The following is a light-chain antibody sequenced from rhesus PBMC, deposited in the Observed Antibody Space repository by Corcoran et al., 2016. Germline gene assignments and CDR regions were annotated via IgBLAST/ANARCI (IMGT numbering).Light chain of an antibody. V-gene: IGKV1-22*01. CDR1: QGISSW. CDR2: KAS. Sequence: DIQMTQSPSSLSASVGDTVTITCRASQGISSWLAWYQQKPGKAPKLLIYKASSLQSGVPSRLSGSGSGTDFTLTISRLQSEDFATYYCQQYSSRPYSFGQGTKVEIK. J-gene: IGKJ2*01. CDR3: QQYSSRPYS.